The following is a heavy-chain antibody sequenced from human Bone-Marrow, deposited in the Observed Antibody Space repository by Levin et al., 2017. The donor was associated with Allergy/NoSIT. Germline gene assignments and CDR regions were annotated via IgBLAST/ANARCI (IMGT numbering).Heavy chain of an antibody. J-gene: IGHJ3*02. CDR3: ARQDVVQVVSADAFDI. CDR2: ISHSGST. Sequence: PGGSLRLSCAVYGGSFSGYFWNWIRQAPGKGLEWIGEISHSGSTNYNPSLKSRVTISADTSKNQFSLKLSSVTAADTAVYYCARQDVVQVVSADAFDIWGQGTLVTVSS. D-gene: IGHD2-15*01. V-gene: IGHV4-34*01. CDR1: GGSFSGYF.